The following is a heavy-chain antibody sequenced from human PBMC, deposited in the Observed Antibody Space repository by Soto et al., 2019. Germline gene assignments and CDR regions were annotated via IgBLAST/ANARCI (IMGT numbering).Heavy chain of an antibody. V-gene: IGHV4-31*03. D-gene: IGHD5-12*01. CDR2: IYYSGST. J-gene: IGHJ4*02. Sequence: PSETLSLTCTVSGGSISSGGYYWSWIRQHPGKGLEWIGYIYYSGSTYYNPSLKSRVTISVDTSKNQFSLKLSSVTAADTAVYYCARGRAEYRGYVLVAAGVYYFDYWGQGTLVTVSS. CDR3: ARGRAEYRGYVLVAAGVYYFDY. CDR1: GGSISSGGYY.